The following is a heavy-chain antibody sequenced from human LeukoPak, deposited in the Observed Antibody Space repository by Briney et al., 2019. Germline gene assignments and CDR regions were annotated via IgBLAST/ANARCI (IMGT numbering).Heavy chain of an antibody. D-gene: IGHD3-22*01. Sequence: SETLSLTCAVSGGSISSGGYSWSWIRQPPGKGLEWIGYIYHSGSTYYNPSLKSRVTISVDRSKNQFSLKLSSVTAADMAVYYCARFDSSGYYFDYWGQGTLVTVSS. CDR1: GGSISSGGYS. V-gene: IGHV4-30-2*01. J-gene: IGHJ4*02. CDR2: IYHSGST. CDR3: ARFDSSGYYFDY.